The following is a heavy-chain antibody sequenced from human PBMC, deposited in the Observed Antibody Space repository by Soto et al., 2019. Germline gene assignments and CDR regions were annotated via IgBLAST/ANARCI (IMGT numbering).Heavy chain of an antibody. CDR3: ARGPPVRVLQFYYYYYMDV. Sequence: ASAKVSCKASGYTFTSYAMHWVRQAPGQRLEWMGWINAGNGNTKYSQKFQGRVTITRDTSASTAYMELSSLRSEDTAVYYCARGPPVRVLQFYYYYYMDVWGKGTTVTVSS. J-gene: IGHJ6*03. CDR1: GYTFTSYA. CDR2: INAGNGNT. V-gene: IGHV1-3*01. D-gene: IGHD4-4*01.